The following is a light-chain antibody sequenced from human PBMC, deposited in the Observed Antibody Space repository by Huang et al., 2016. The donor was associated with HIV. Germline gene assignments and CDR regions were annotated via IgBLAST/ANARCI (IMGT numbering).Light chain of an antibody. Sequence: DIQMSQSPFSLSASVGDRVTITCRASQSISSYLNWYQQKPGKAPKILIYAASTLQSGIPARFSGSGAVTDFTLTITSLQPEDFAAYYCQQTYIIPITFGQGTKLEIK. CDR2: AAS. J-gene: IGKJ2*01. CDR3: QQTYIIPIT. V-gene: IGKV1-39*01. CDR1: QSISSY.